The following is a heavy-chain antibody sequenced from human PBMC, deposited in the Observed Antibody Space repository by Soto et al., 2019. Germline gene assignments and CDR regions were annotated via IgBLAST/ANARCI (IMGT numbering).Heavy chain of an antibody. CDR2: ISESGGST. Sequence: AGGSLRLSCAGSGFTFRSYAMSWVRQAPGKGLEWVSAISESGGSTYYADSVKGRFTISRDNSKNTLYLQMNSLRAEDTAAYYCAKDKPGTTAFDIWGRGTLVTVSS. V-gene: IGHV3-23*01. CDR1: GFTFRSYA. J-gene: IGHJ3*02. D-gene: IGHD1-1*01. CDR3: AKDKPGTTAFDI.